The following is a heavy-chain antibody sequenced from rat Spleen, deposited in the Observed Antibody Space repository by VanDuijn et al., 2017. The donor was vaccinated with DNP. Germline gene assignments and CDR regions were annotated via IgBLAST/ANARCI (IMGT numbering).Heavy chain of an antibody. V-gene: IGHV5-7*01. CDR3: ARSPYSSDMGAMDA. CDR1: GFTFSDYN. Sequence: EVQLVESGGGLVQPGRSLKLSCAASGFTFSDYNMAWVRQAPKKGLEWVATISYDGSSTYYRDSVKGRFTISRDYAKTSLYLQMDSLRSEDTATYYCARSPYSSDMGAMDAWGQGTSVTVSS. J-gene: IGHJ4*01. CDR2: ISYDGSST. D-gene: IGHD1-2*01.